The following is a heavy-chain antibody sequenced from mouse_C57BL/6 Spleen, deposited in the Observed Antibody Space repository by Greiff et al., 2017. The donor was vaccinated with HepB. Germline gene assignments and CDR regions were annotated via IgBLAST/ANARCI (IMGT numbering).Heavy chain of an antibody. Sequence: EVKLVESGPGLVKPSQSLSLTCSVTGYSITSGYYWNWIRQFPGNKLEWMGYISYDGSNNYNPSLKNRISITRDTSKNQFFLKLNSVTTEDTATYYCARDRYDYDGWFAYWGQGTLVTVSA. CDR1: GYSITSGYY. CDR2: ISYDGSN. V-gene: IGHV3-6*01. CDR3: ARDRYDYDGWFAY. J-gene: IGHJ3*01. D-gene: IGHD2-4*01.